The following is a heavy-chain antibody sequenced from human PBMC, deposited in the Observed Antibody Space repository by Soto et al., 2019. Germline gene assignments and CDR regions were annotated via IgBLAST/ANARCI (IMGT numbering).Heavy chain of an antibody. CDR2: INHSGST. CDR3: ARGRRSSGWSIDY. CDR1: GGSFSGYY. Sequence: SETLSLTCAVYGGSFSGYYWSWIRQPPGKGLEWIGEINHSGSTNYNPSLKSRVTISVGTSKNQFSLKLSSVTAADTAVYYCARGRRSSGWSIDYWGQGTLVTVSS. J-gene: IGHJ4*02. D-gene: IGHD6-19*01. V-gene: IGHV4-34*01.